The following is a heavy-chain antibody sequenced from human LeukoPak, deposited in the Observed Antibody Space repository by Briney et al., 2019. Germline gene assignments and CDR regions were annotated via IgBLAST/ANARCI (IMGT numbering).Heavy chain of an antibody. CDR1: GFTFSSYG. CDR3: AKDSSPHPVTAPGVY. J-gene: IGHJ4*02. D-gene: IGHD2-21*02. Sequence: GGSLRLSCAASGFTFSSYGMHWVRQAPGKGLEWVAFIRYDGSNKYYADSVKGRFTISRDNSKNTLYLQMNSLRAEDTAVYYCAKDSSPHPVTAPGVYWGQGTLVTVSS. CDR2: IRYDGSNK. V-gene: IGHV3-30*02.